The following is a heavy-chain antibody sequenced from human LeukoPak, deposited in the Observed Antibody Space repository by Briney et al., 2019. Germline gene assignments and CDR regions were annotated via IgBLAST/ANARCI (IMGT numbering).Heavy chain of an antibody. D-gene: IGHD4-17*01. Sequence: PSETLSLTCAVYGGSFSGYYWSWIRQPPGKGLEWIGEINHSGSTNYNPSLKSRVTISVDTSKNQFSLKLSSVTAADTAVYYCAGGRLRSPMDVWGQGTTVTVSS. CDR1: GGSFSGYY. CDR3: AGGRLRSPMDV. CDR2: INHSGST. J-gene: IGHJ6*02. V-gene: IGHV4-34*01.